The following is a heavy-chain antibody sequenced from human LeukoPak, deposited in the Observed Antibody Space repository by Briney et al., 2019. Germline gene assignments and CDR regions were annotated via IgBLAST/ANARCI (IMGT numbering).Heavy chain of an antibody. D-gene: IGHD2-15*01. V-gene: IGHV4-34*01. CDR3: ARDQGYCSGGSCYSGWFDP. CDR2: INHSGST. J-gene: IGHJ5*02. CDR1: GGSFSGYY. Sequence: SQTLSLTCAVYGGSFSGYYWSWIRQPPGKGLEGIGEINHSGSTNYNPSLKSRVTISVDTSKNQFSLKLSSVTAADSAVYYCARDQGYCSGGSCYSGWFDPWGQGTLGTVSS.